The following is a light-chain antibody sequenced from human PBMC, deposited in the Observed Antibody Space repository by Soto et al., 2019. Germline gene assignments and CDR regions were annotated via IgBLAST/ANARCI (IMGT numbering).Light chain of an antibody. V-gene: IGLV2-14*01. Sequence: QSVLTQPASVSGSHGQSITISCTGTSSDVGGYNYVSWYQQHPGKAPKLMIYEVSNRPSGVSNRFSVSKSGNTASLTISGLHAEAEADYYCSSYTSSSTLVFGTGTKLTVL. CDR1: SSDVGGYNY. CDR2: EVS. J-gene: IGLJ1*01. CDR3: SSYTSSSTLV.